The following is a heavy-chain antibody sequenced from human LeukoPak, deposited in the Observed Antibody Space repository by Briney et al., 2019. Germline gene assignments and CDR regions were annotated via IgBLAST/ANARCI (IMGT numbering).Heavy chain of an antibody. CDR3: ASTLWFGDGGPSDDAFDI. CDR1: GFTFSSYS. D-gene: IGHD3-10*01. V-gene: IGHV3-48*01. Sequence: GGSLRLSCAASGFTFSSYSMNWVRQAPGKGLEWVSYISSSSSTIYYADSVKGRFTISRDNAKNSLYLQMNSLRAEDTAVYYCASTLWFGDGGPSDDAFDIWAKGQWSPSLQ. CDR2: ISSSSSTI. J-gene: IGHJ3*02.